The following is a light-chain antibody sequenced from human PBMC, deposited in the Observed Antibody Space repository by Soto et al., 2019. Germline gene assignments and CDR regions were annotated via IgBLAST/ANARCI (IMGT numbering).Light chain of an antibody. CDR1: LGIRWG. CDR2: ESS. CDR3: QHYHTFPWT. J-gene: IGKJ1*01. V-gene: IGKV1-5*03. Sequence: IQLTQSPATLLAPVRETVTISNRAILGIRWGVAWYPQKPGKAPKLLISESSHLESGVPSTYSGSGYVTAFPCTSSCLQPDAFASYSCQHYHTFPWTCGQGTKV.